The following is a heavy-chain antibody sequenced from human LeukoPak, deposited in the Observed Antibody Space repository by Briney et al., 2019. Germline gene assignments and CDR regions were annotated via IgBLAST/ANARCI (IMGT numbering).Heavy chain of an antibody. V-gene: IGHV3-23*01. CDR3: AKLIEAAGIGY. J-gene: IGHJ4*02. D-gene: IGHD6-13*01. Sequence: RSGGSLRLSCAVSGFTFSSYAMSWVRQAPGKGLEWISSISGSGGSTYYAESVKGRFTISRDNSKSTLYLQMNSLRAEDTAVYHCAKLIEAAGIGYWGQGTLVTVSS. CDR2: ISGSGGST. CDR1: GFTFSSYA.